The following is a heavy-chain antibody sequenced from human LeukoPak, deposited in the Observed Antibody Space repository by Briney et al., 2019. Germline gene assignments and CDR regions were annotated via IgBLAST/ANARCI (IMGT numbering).Heavy chain of an antibody. CDR1: GYTFTSYD. CDR2: MNPNSGNT. J-gene: IGHJ4*02. V-gene: IGHV1-8*03. CDR3: ARGPTLHDFWSGYSHFDY. Sequence: ASVKVSCKASGYTFTSYDINWVRQATGQGLEWMGWMNPNSGNTGYAQKFQGRVTITRNTSISTAYMELSSLRSEDTAVYYCARGPTLHDFWSGYSHFDYWGQGTLVTVSS. D-gene: IGHD3-3*01.